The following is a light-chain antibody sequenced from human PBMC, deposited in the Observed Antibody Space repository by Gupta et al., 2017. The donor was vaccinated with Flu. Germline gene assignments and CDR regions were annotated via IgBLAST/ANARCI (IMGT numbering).Light chain of an antibody. V-gene: IGKV3-20*01. Sequence: PGTLSLSPGERATLSCRASQSVSSSYLDWYQQKPGQAPRLLIYGASSRATGIPDRFSGSGSGTDFTLTISRLEPEDFAVYYWQQYCSSLTFGGGTKVELQ. CDR2: GAS. CDR3: QQYCSSLT. CDR1: QSVSSSY. J-gene: IGKJ4*01.